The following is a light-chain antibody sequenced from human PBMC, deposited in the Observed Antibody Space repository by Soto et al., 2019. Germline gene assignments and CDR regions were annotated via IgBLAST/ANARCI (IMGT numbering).Light chain of an antibody. J-gene: IGKJ1*01. V-gene: IGKV3-20*01. CDR1: QSVSSSY. CDR2: GAS. CDR3: QLYGSSPPRT. Sequence: EIVLTQSPGTLSLSPGERATLSCRASQSVSSSYLGWYQQKPGQAPRLLIYGASSRATGIPDRFSGSGSGTHFTLTIARLEPEDFAVYYCQLYGSSPPRTFGQGTKVEIK.